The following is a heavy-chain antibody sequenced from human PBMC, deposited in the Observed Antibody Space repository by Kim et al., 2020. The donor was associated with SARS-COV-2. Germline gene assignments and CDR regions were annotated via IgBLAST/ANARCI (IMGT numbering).Heavy chain of an antibody. CDR1: GGSFSGYY. Sequence: SETLSLTCAVYGGSFSGYYWSWIRQPPGKGLEWIGEINHSGSTNYNPSLKSRVTISVDTSKNQFSLKLSSVTAADTAVYYCASSRGYYYGMDVWGQGTTVTVSS. J-gene: IGHJ6*02. CDR3: ASSRGYYYGMDV. CDR2: INHSGST. D-gene: IGHD3-10*01. V-gene: IGHV4-34*01.